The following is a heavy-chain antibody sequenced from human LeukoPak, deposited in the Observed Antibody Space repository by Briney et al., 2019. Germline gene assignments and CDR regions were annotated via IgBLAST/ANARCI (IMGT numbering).Heavy chain of an antibody. D-gene: IGHD3-22*01. CDR1: GGSISSYY. CDR2: IYHSGST. J-gene: IGHJ4*02. Sequence: SETLSLTCTVSGGSISSYYWSWIRQPPGKGLEGIGSIYHSGSTYYNPSLKSRVTISVDTSKNQFSLKLSSVPAADTAVYYCARVRIYYYDSSGYSDYWGQGPLVTVSS. V-gene: IGHV4-38-2*02. CDR3: ARVRIYYYDSSGYSDY.